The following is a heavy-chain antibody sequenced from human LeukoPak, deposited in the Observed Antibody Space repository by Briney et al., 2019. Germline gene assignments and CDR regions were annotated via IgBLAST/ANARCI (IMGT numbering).Heavy chain of an antibody. CDR2: ISSSSTTI. CDR1: GFTFSRYS. CDR3: AKSETYRFDY. Sequence: PGGSLRLSCEASGFTFSRYSMNWVRQAPGKGLEWVSFISSSSTTIYYADSVKGRFTISRDNAENSLYLQVNSLGDEDTAVYYCAKSETYRFDYWGQGTLVTVSS. J-gene: IGHJ4*02. V-gene: IGHV3-48*02. D-gene: IGHD3-3*01.